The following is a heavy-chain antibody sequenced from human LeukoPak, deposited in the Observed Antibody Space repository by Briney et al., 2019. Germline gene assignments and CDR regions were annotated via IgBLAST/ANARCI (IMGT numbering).Heavy chain of an antibody. J-gene: IGHJ3*02. CDR2: INTGDIT. CDR1: GFTFDYSA. D-gene: IGHD6-19*01. CDR3: AKDSGIAVAGTLRAFDI. V-gene: IGHV3-23*01. Sequence: TGGSLRLSCAASGFTFDYSAMTWVRQAPEKGLEWVSTINTGDITFYANSVKGRFTISRDNSKNTLYLQMNSLRAEDTTVYYCAKDSGIAVAGTLRAFDIWGQGTMVTVSS.